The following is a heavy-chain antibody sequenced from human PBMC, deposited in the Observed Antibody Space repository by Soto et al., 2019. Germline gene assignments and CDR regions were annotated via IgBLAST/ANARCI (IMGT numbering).Heavy chain of an antibody. D-gene: IGHD4-17*01. V-gene: IGHV1-8*01. CDR1: GYTFTSYD. CDR3: ARSTNDYGDRH. Sequence: QVQLVQSGAEVKKPGASVKVSCKASGYTFTSYDINWVRQATGQGLEWMGWMNPDSGNTGYAQKFQGRVTMTRNTSMSPAYRDLSSLRSEDPAVYHCARSTNDYGDRHWGQGPLVTVSS. CDR2: MNPDSGNT. J-gene: IGHJ4*02.